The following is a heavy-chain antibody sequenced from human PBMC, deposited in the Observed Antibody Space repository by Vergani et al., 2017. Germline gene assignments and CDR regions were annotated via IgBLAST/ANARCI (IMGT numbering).Heavy chain of an antibody. CDR3: ARRGYCSSTSCSKGGVDY. CDR1: GYNFTSYW. CDR2: IYPGDSDT. V-gene: IGHV5-51*01. J-gene: IGHJ4*02. Sequence: EVQLVQSGAEVKKPGESLKISCKGSGYNFTSYWIGWVRQMPGKGLEWMGIIYPGDSDTRYSPSFQGQVTISADKSISTAYLQWSSLKASDTAMYYCARRGYCSSTSCSKGGVDYWGQGTLVTISS. D-gene: IGHD2-2*01.